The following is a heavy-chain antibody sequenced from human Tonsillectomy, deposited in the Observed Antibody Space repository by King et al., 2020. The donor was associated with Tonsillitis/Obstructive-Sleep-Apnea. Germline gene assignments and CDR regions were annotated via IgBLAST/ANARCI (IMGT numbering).Heavy chain of an antibody. CDR1: GYIFINYV. CDR3: ARGGAPDTMIDYYYGLDV. J-gene: IGHJ6*02. CDR2: ITAYNGNT. D-gene: IGHD3-22*01. Sequence: VQLVQSGAEVKKPGASVKVSCKASGYIFINYVISWVRQAPGQGLEWMGWITAYNGNTNYAQILQGRVTMTTDTSTSTAYMELRSLRSDDTAVSYCARGGAPDTMIDYYYGLDVWGQGTTVTVSS. V-gene: IGHV1-18*01.